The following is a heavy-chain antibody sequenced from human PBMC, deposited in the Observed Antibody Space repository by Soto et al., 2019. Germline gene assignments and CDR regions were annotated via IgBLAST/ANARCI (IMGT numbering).Heavy chain of an antibody. D-gene: IGHD6-19*01. CDR1: GFTFSSYS. V-gene: IGHV3-21*01. CDR2: ISSSSSYI. J-gene: IGHJ4*02. Sequence: RGSLRLSCAASGFTFSSYSMNWVRQAPGKGLEWVSSISSSSSYIYYADSVKGRFTISRDNAKNSLYLQMNSLRAEDTAVYYCARDSIAVAGWYYFDYWGQGTLVTVSS. CDR3: ARDSIAVAGWYYFDY.